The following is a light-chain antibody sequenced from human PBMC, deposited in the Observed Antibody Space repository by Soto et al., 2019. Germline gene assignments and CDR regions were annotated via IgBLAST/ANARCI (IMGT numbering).Light chain of an antibody. CDR3: SSYAGSNTFV. CDR2: EVA. CDR1: TSDVGGYKY. V-gene: IGLV2-8*01. Sequence: QSVLTQPPSASGSPGQSVTISCTGTTSDVGGYKYVSWHQQHPGKAPKLIIYEVAKRPSGVPDRFSGSKSGNTASLTVSGLQAEDEADYYCSSYAGSNTFVFGPGTRSPS. J-gene: IGLJ1*01.